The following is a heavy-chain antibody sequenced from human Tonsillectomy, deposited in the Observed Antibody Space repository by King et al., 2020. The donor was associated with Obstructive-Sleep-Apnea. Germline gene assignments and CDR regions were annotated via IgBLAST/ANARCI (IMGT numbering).Heavy chain of an antibody. V-gene: IGHV4-59*08. D-gene: IGHD4-11*01. CDR1: GGSIGTNH. J-gene: IGHJ4*02. CDR2: VYFDGST. Sequence: QLQESGPGLVKPSETLSLTCTVSGGSIGTNHWNWIRQPPGRGLEWIGYVYFDGSTNYNPSLKSRLSISVDTSKNQFSLNLTSVTAADTALYFCARHGETSTVLFDYWGQGTLVTVSS. CDR3: ARHGETSTVLFDY.